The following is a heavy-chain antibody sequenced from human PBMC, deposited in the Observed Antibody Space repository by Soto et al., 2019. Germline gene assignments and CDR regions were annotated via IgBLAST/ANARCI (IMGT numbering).Heavy chain of an antibody. D-gene: IGHD2-2*01. Sequence: SETLSLTCTVSSGSISSSSYYWGWIRQPPGKGLEWIGSNYYSGDTYHNPSLKSRVTMSVDTSMNQFARRLTSVTAADTAVYYCARHVRPSTTPRRDWFDPWGQGTLVTVSS. CDR2: NYYSGDT. V-gene: IGHV4-39*01. CDR3: ARHVRPSTTPRRDWFDP. J-gene: IGHJ5*02. CDR1: SGSISSSSYY.